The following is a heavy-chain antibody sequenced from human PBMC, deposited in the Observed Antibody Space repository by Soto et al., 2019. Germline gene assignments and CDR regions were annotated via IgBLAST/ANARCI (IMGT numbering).Heavy chain of an antibody. V-gene: IGHV1-2*04. D-gene: IGHD2-15*01. CDR1: GYTFSAYY. J-gene: IGHJ5*02. CDR3: ARDGGYCSHGSCYYIWLDP. CDR2: INPNTGGT. Sequence: ASVKVSCKASGYTFSAYYIHWVRQAPGQGLEWMGWINPNTGGTNYAQKFQGWVTMTRDTSISTVYMELSRLRSDDTAVYYCARDGGYCSHGSCYYIWLDPWGQGTLVTVSS.